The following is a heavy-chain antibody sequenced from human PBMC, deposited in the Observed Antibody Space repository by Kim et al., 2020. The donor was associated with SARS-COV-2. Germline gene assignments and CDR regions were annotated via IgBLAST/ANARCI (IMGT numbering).Heavy chain of an antibody. D-gene: IGHD5-18*01. V-gene: IGHV3-7*01. J-gene: IGHJ4*02. CDR2: K. CDR3: ARSGYTYGFDY. Sequence: KYYVDSVKGRFTISRDNAKNSLYLQMNSLRAEETAVYYCARSGYTYGFDYWGQGTLVTVSS.